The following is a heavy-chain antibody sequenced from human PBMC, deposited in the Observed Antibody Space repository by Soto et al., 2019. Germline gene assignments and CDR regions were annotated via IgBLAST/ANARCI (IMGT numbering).Heavy chain of an antibody. V-gene: IGHV3-23*01. Sequence: VQLLESGGGLVQPGGSLRLSCAASGFTFSTYAMMWVRQAPGKGLEWVTAISASGGSTYYADSVKGRFTISRDNSRNTLYLQMSILRAGDTAVYYWSKDSKGNFGHYLYPWGQGTLVTVSS. D-gene: IGHD1-1*01. J-gene: IGHJ5*02. CDR2: ISASGGST. CDR3: SKDSKGNFGHYLYP. CDR1: GFTFSTYA.